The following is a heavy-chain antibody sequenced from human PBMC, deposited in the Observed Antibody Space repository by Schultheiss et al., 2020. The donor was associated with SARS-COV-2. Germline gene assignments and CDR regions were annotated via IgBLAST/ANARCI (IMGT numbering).Heavy chain of an antibody. D-gene: IGHD2-15*01. CDR2: IRDKANRYTT. Sequence: GGSLRLSCAASGFTFRTYGMHWVRQAPGKRLEWVARIRDKANRYTTEYAASVKGRFIISRGDSDNSVSLQMNSLKIEDTAVYYCARTSYCSGGRCQPFDYWGQGTLVTVSS. CDR3: ARTSYCSGGRCQPFDY. J-gene: IGHJ4*02. V-gene: IGHV3-72*01. CDR1: GFTFRTYG.